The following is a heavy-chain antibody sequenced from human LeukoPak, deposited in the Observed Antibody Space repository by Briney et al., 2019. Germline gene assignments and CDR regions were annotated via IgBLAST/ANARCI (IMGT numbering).Heavy chain of an antibody. CDR2: MNPNSGNT. J-gene: IGHJ5*02. Sequence: ASVEVSCKASGYTFTVYDINWVRQATGQGLEWMAWMNPNSGNTGYAQKFQGRVTMTRNTSISTAYMELSSLTSEDTAVYFCVRKISSGRFDPWGQGTLVTVSS. CDR1: GYTFTVYD. D-gene: IGHD6-19*01. V-gene: IGHV1-8*01. CDR3: VRKISSGRFDP.